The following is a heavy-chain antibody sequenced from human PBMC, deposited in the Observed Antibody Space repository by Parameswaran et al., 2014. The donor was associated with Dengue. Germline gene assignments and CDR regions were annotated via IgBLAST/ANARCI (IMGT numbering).Heavy chain of an antibody. V-gene: IGHV1-69*04. Sequence: SWVRQAPGQGLEWMGRIIPILGIANYAQKFQGRVTITADKSTSTAYMELSSLRSEDTAVYYCARDGVGATDIDYWGQGNPGHRLL. D-gene: IGHD1-26*01. J-gene: IGHJ4*02. CDR3: ARDGVGATDIDY. CDR2: IIPILGIA.